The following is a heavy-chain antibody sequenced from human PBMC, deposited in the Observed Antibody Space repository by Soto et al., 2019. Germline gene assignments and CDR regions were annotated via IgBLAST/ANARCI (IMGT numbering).Heavy chain of an antibody. V-gene: IGHV3-21*01. CDR1: GCTFSTYT. D-gene: IGHD3-22*01. CDR2: ISAKSKYI. CDR3: ARDSSDSSGFAIY. J-gene: IGHJ4*01. Sequence: PGGSLRLSCAASGCTFSTYTINWVRQAPGQGLEWVSCISAKSKYIYYADSVKGRFTISRDYAKNSLYLQMNSLRDEDTAVYYCARDSSDSSGFAIYWGHGTLVTVSS.